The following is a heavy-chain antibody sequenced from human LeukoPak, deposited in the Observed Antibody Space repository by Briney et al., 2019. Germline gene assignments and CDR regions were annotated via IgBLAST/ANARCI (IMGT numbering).Heavy chain of an antibody. Sequence: GGSLRLSCAASGFTFSSYAMHWVRQAPGKGLEWVAVKSYDGSNKYYADSVKGRFTISRDNSKNTLYLQMNSLRAEDTAVYYCARGETYYYDSSGYEADYWGQGTLVTVSS. CDR2: KSYDGSNK. D-gene: IGHD3-22*01. J-gene: IGHJ4*02. V-gene: IGHV3-30*04. CDR3: ARGETYYYDSSGYEADY. CDR1: GFTFSSYA.